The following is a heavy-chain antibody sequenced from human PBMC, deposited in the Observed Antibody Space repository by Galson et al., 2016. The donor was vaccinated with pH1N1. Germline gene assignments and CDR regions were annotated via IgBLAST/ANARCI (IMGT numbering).Heavy chain of an antibody. V-gene: IGHV2-70*01. J-gene: IGHJ5*02. CDR3: ARMRYGDYSDWFDP. CDR2: IDWDDDK. D-gene: IGHD4-17*01. Sequence: PALVKPTQTLTLTCTFSGFSLSTSGMCVSWIRQPPGKALEWLALIDWDDDKYYSTSLKTRLTISKDTSKNQVVLTMTNMDPVDTATYYCARMRYGDYSDWFDPWGQGTLVTVSS. CDR1: GFSLSTSGMC.